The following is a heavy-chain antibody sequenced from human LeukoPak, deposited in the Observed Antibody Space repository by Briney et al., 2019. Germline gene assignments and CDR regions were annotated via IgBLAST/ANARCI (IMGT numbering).Heavy chain of an antibody. D-gene: IGHD3-3*01. CDR1: GFTFSSYS. V-gene: IGHV3-21*01. Sequence: GGSLRLSCAASGFTFSSYSMNWVRQAPGKGLEWVSSISSSSSYIYYADSVKGRFTISRDNAKNSLYLQMNSLRAEDTAVYYCARDGYDFWSGSYHYYMDVWGKGTTVTVSS. CDR3: ARDGYDFWSGSYHYYMDV. J-gene: IGHJ6*03. CDR2: ISSSSSYI.